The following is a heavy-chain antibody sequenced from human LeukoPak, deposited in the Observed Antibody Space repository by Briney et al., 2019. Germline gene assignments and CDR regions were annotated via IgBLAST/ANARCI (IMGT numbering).Heavy chain of an antibody. D-gene: IGHD1-26*01. V-gene: IGHV1-2*02. CDR2: ISPNSDDT. CDR3: ARVIVGATAFAY. CDR1: RYTSAGYY. Sequence: ASVKVSCKASRYTSAGYYIHWVRQAPGQGLEWMAWISPNSDDTNYAPKFQGRVTVTRDTSISTAYMELSRLRFDDTAVYYCARVIVGATAFAYWGQGTLVTVSS. J-gene: IGHJ4*02.